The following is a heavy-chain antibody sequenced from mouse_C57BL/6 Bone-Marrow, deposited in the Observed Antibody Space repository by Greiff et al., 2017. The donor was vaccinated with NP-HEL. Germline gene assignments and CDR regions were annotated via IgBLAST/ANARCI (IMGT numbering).Heavy chain of an antibody. D-gene: IGHD2-1*01. V-gene: IGHV14-3*01. CDR2: IDPANGNT. CDR1: GFNIKNTY. Sequence: VQLQQSVAELVRPGASVKLSCTASGFNIKNTYMHWVKQRPEQGLEWIGRIDPANGNTKYAPKYQGKATITADTSSNTAYLQLSSLTSEDTAIYYCARFPHYGNYVYYAMDYWGQGTSVIVSS. CDR3: ARFPHYGNYVYYAMDY. J-gene: IGHJ4*01.